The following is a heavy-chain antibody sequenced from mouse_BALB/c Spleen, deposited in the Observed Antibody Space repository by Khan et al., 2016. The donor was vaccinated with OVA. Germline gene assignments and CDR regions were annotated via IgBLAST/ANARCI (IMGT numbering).Heavy chain of an antibody. CDR3: ARLAYYYNSEGFAY. V-gene: IGHV5-6*01. J-gene: IGHJ3*01. CDR1: GFTFSTYG. CDR2: ISSGGHYT. D-gene: IGHD1-1*02. Sequence: DVQLVESGGDLVKPGGSLKLSCAASGFTFSTYGMSWVRQTPDMRLEWVATISSGGHYTYYPDSVKGRFTISRDNAKNTLYLQMISLKSEDTAIYYCARLAYYYNSEGFAYWGQGTLVTVSA.